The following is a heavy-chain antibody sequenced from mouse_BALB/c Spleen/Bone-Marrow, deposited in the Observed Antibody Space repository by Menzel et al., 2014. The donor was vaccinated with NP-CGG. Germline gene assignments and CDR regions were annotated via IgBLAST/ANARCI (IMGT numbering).Heavy chain of an antibody. J-gene: IGHJ3*01. CDR1: GYTFTSYY. CDR2: INPSNGGT. V-gene: IGHV1S81*02. CDR3: TRGDDYDEEFAY. D-gene: IGHD2-4*01. Sequence: QVQLQQSGAELVKPGASVKLSCKASGYTFTSYYMYWVKQRPGQGLEWIGAINPSNGGTNFNEKFKSKATLTVDKSSSTAYMQLSSLTSEDSAVYYCTRGDDYDEEFAYWGQGTLVTVSA.